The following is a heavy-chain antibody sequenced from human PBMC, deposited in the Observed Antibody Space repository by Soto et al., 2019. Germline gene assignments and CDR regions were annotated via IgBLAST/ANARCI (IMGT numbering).Heavy chain of an antibody. CDR2: MNPGSGDT. J-gene: IGHJ5*02. CDR1: GYSFTNND. Sequence: ASVKVSCKTSGYSFTNNDVTWVRQATGQGLEWMGWMNPGSGDTGYAQKFQGRVTMTRDISIATAYMELSGLTSDDTAIYYCARMATFGSLNWFDPWGQGTLVTVS. V-gene: IGHV1-8*01. D-gene: IGHD3-16*01. CDR3: ARMATFGSLNWFDP.